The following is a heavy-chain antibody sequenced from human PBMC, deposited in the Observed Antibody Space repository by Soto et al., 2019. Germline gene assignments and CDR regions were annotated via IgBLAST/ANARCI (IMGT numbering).Heavy chain of an antibody. CDR1: GFTFSIYW. CDR2: VNSDGTNT. Sequence: EVQLVESGGGLVLPGGSLRLSCAASGFTFSIYWMHWVRQAPGKGLVWVSRVNSDGTNTDYADSVKGRFTIYRNNAKNTLYLQMNSLRDEDTAVYYCARGATRDASLSRGFDYWGRGTKVTVSS. D-gene: IGHD2-2*01. CDR3: ARGATRDASLSRGFDY. J-gene: IGHJ4*02. V-gene: IGHV3-74*01.